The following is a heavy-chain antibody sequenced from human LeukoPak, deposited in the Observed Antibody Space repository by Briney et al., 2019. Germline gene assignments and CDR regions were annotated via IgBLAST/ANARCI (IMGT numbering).Heavy chain of an antibody. J-gene: IGHJ6*02. CDR3: ARGLSSSWPYYYYYSMNV. D-gene: IGHD6-13*01. Sequence: ASVKVSCKASGYTFTSYDINWVRQATGQGLEWMGWMNPNSGNTGYAQKFQGRVTMTRNTSISTAYMELSSLRSEDTAVYYCARGLSSSWPYYYYYSMNVRGQGTTVTVSS. CDR1: GYTFTSYD. V-gene: IGHV1-8*01. CDR2: MNPNSGNT.